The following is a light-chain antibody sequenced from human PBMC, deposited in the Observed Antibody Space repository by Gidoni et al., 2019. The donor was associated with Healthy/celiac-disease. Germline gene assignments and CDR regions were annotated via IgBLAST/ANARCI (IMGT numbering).Light chain of an antibody. Sequence: IQMTQSPSSLSASVGDRVTSTCRGRQRISSYLNWYQQKPGTAPKLLIYAASSLQSGLPSRCSGSGSGKDSIPTSSSQQHEDFANYYHQQSYSTLWTFXQXTKVEIK. J-gene: IGKJ1*01. CDR1: QRISSY. CDR2: AAS. V-gene: IGKV1-39*01. CDR3: QQSYSTLWT.